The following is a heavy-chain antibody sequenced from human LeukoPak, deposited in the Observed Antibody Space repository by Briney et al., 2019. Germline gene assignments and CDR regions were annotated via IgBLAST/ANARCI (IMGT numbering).Heavy chain of an antibody. CDR2: ISASGSGT. D-gene: IGHD2-21*02. Sequence: GGSLRLSRAASGFTFSSYAMSWVRQAPGKGLEWVSGISASGSGTYYADSVKGRFTISRDNSKNTLYLQMNSLRAEDTAVYYCAKVTRWSWGQGTLVTVSS. CDR3: AKVTRWS. V-gene: IGHV3-23*01. J-gene: IGHJ5*02. CDR1: GFTFSSYA.